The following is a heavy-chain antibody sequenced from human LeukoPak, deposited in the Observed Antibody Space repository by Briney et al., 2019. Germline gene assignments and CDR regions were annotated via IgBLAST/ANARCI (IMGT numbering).Heavy chain of an antibody. CDR2: IYSGGST. Sequence: GGSLRLSCAASGFTVSSNYMSWVRQAPGKGLEWVSVIYSGGSTYYADSVKGRFTISRDNSKNTLYLQMNSLRAEDTAVYYCAKSGPIWFGEEHNWFDPWGQGTLVTVSS. V-gene: IGHV3-53*01. J-gene: IGHJ5*02. CDR1: GFTVSSNY. CDR3: AKSGPIWFGEEHNWFDP. D-gene: IGHD3-10*01.